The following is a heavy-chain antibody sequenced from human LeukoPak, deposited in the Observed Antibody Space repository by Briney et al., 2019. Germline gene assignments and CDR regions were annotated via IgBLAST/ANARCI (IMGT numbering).Heavy chain of an antibody. Sequence: SETLSLTCTVSGGSSSSSTYSWGWIRQPPGEGLQWIGTIYHSGSTYYNPSLNSRVTISVDTSKNQFSLKLRFVTAADTAVYYCARVRYDFWGGYSQPIDYGGQGTLVTVSS. CDR3: ARVRYDFWGGYSQPIDY. CDR1: GGSSSSSTYS. CDR2: IYHSGST. D-gene: IGHD3-3*01. V-gene: IGHV4-39*07. J-gene: IGHJ4*02.